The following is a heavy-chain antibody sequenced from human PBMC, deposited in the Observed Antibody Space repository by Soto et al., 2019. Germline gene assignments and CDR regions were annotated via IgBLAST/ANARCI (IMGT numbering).Heavy chain of an antibody. D-gene: IGHD5-12*01. CDR3: ASIAGYSGYDNPSHYFDY. CDR2: ISYDGSNK. V-gene: IGHV3-30-3*01. Sequence: GGSLRLSCAASGFTFSSYAMHWVRQAPGKGLEWVAVISYDGSNKYYADSVKGRFTISRDNSKNTLYLQMNSLRAEDTAVYYCASIAGYSGYDNPSHYFDYWGQGTLVTVSS. J-gene: IGHJ4*02. CDR1: GFTFSSYA.